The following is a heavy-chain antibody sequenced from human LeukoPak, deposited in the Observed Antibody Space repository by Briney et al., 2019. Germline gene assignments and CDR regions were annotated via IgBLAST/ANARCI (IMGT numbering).Heavy chain of an antibody. CDR1: GGTFSSYA. CDR3: ARSIVVVVAATSWFDP. Sequence: ASVKVSCKASGGTFSSYAISWVRQAPGQGFEWMGRIIPIFGTANYAQKFQGRVTITTDESTSTAYMELSSLRSEDTAVYYCARSIVVVVAATSWFDPWGQGTLVTVSS. J-gene: IGHJ5*02. CDR2: IIPIFGTA. V-gene: IGHV1-69*05. D-gene: IGHD2-15*01.